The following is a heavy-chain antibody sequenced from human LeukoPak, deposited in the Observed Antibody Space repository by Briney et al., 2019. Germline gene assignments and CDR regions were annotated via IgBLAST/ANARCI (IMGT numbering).Heavy chain of an antibody. Sequence: GGSLRLSCAASGFTFSSYAMSWVRQAPGKGLGWVSAISVSGGSTYYANSVKGRFTISRDNSKNTLYLQMNSLRAEDTAVSYCAKDLVGYSRSWYSAPFDYWGQGTLVTVSS. D-gene: IGHD6-13*01. CDR1: GFTFSSYA. J-gene: IGHJ4*02. CDR2: ISVSGGST. V-gene: IGHV3-23*01. CDR3: AKDLVGYSRSWYSAPFDY.